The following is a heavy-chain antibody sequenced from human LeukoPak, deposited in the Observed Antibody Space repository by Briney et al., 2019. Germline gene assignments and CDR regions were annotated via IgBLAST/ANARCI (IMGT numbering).Heavy chain of an antibody. CDR2: IYTSGST. V-gene: IGHV4-4*07. J-gene: IGHJ4*02. D-gene: IGHD6-19*01. CDR3: ARDPTGLSGYSSGWYGVFDY. Sequence: PSETLSLTCTVSGGSISSYYWNWIRQPAGKGLEWIGRIYTSGSTNYNPSLKSRVTMSVDTSKNQFSLKLSSVTAADTAVYYCARDPTGLSGYSSGWYGVFDYWGQGTLVTVSS. CDR1: GGSISSYY.